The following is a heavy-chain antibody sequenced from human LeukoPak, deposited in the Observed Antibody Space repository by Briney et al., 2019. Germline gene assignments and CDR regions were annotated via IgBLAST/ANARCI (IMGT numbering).Heavy chain of an antibody. CDR2: INPNSGAT. V-gene: IGHV1-2*02. J-gene: IGHJ4*02. Sequence: ASVKVSCKASGYTFTGYYVHWVRQAPGQGLEWMGWINPNSGATTYAQKFQGRVTMTRDTSISTAYMELSRLRSDDTAVYYCTRGTSTTVTNRNYFEYWGQGTMVTVSS. D-gene: IGHD4-11*01. CDR3: TRGTSTTVTNRNYFEY. CDR1: GYTFTGYY.